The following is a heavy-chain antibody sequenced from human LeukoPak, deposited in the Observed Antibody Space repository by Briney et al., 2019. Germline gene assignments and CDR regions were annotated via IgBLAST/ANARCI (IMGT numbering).Heavy chain of an antibody. CDR1: GYTFTSYG. D-gene: IGHD3-16*02. CDR2: ISAYNGNT. CDR3: AREDATYVWGSYRSNTLDY. V-gene: IGHV1-18*04. J-gene: IGHJ4*02. Sequence: GASVKVSCKASGYTFTSYGISWVRQAPGQGLEWMGWISAYNGNTNYAQKLQGGVTMTTDTSTSTAYMELRSLRSDDTAVYYCAREDATYVWGSYRSNTLDYWGQGTLVTVSS.